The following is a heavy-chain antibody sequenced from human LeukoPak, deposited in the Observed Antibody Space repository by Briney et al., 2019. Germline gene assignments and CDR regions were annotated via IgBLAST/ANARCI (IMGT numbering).Heavy chain of an antibody. CDR2: ISYSRST. V-gene: IGHV4-39*01. CDR3: ARHSYEGSDY. CDR1: GGSISSSSYY. D-gene: IGHD5-12*01. Sequence: SETLSLTCIVSGGSISSSSYYWGWIRQPPGQGLEWIGIISYSRSTYYNPSLKSRVTISVDMSKNQFSLKLSSVTAADTAVYYCARHSYEGSDYWGQGTLVTVSS. J-gene: IGHJ4*02.